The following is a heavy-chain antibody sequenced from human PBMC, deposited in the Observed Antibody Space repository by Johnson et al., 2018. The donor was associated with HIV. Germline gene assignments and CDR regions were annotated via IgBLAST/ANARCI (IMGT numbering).Heavy chain of an antibody. V-gene: IGHV3-23*04. J-gene: IGHJ3*02. CDR2: ISADGDST. CDR3: AKDWADQDSFDI. CDR1: GFTFRIYA. D-gene: IGHD3-16*01. Sequence: VQLVESGGGVVQPGRSLRLSCAASGFTFRIYAMTWVRQAPGKGLEWVSSISADGDSTYYADSVQGRFTISRDNPKNTFYLQMNSLRAEDTAIYYCAKDWADQDSFDIWGQGTMVTVSS.